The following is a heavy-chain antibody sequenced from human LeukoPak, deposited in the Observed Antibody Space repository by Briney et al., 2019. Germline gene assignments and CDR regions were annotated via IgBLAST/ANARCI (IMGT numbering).Heavy chain of an antibody. V-gene: IGHV4-38-2*02. CDR2: IDHSGST. Sequence: PSETLSLTCTVSGYSISSGYYWGWIRQPPGKGLEWTGSIDHSGSTYYNPSLKSRITISVDTSKNQFSLKLSSVTAADTAVYYCARGNGYSGWFDPWGQGTLVTVSS. CDR3: ARGNGYSGWFDP. D-gene: IGHD5-24*01. CDR1: GYSISSGYY. J-gene: IGHJ5*02.